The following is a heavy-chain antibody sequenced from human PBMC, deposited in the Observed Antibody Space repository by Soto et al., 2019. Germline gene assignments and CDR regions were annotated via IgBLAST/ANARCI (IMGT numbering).Heavy chain of an antibody. Sequence: GSGKVSCKASGYPFTGYYMHWVRQAPGQGLEWMGWINPNSGGTNYAQKFQGRVTMTRDTSISTAYMELSRLRSDDTAVYYCARGSAARRGNWFDPWGQGTMVTVSS. CDR2: INPNSGGT. CDR3: ARGSAARRGNWFDP. V-gene: IGHV1-2*02. D-gene: IGHD6-6*01. J-gene: IGHJ5*02. CDR1: GYPFTGYY.